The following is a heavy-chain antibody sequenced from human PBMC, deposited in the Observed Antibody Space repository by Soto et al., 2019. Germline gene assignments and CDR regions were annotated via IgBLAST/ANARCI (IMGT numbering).Heavy chain of an antibody. CDR2: IYYSGST. D-gene: IGHD6-19*01. V-gene: IGHV4-31*03. Sequence: SETLSLTCTVSGGSISSGGYYWSWIRQHPGKGLEWIGYIYYSGSTYYNPSLKSRVTISVDTSKNQFSLKLSSVTAADTAVYYCARVTAVAGMSVDYWGQGTLVTVS. J-gene: IGHJ4*02. CDR1: GGSISSGGYY. CDR3: ARVTAVAGMSVDY.